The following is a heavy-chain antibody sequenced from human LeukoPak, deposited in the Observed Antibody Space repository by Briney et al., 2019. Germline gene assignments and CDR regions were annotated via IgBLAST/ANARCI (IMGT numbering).Heavy chain of an antibody. V-gene: IGHV3-7*04. J-gene: IGHJ4*02. CDR2: IKQDGSEE. D-gene: IGHD6-13*01. CDR1: GFTFSGYW. Sequence: GGSLRLSCAASGFTFSGYWMTWVRQAPGKGLEWVANIKQDGSEENYVDSVKGRFTISRDNAKNSLYLQMNSLRAEDTAVYYCARGLLAAAGIDYWGQGALVTVSS. CDR3: ARGLLAAAGIDY.